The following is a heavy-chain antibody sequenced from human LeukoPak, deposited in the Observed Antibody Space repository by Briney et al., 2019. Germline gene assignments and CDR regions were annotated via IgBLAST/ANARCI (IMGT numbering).Heavy chain of an antibody. D-gene: IGHD2/OR15-2a*01. V-gene: IGHV3-23*01. CDR3: ANTNQVALEYYFQH. Sequence: GGSLRLCCTASGFTFSSYTVTWVRQAPGKGPEWVSGIGGSGGDTYYADSVKGRFTISRDNSKNTLYLQMNSLRAEDTAVYYCANTNQVALEYYFQHWGQGTLVTVSS. J-gene: IGHJ1*01. CDR2: IGGSGGDT. CDR1: GFTFSSYT.